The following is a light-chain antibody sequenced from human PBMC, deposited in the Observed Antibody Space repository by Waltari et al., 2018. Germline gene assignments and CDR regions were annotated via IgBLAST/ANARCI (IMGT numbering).Light chain of an antibody. CDR2: DAS. Sequence: EVVLTQSPATLSLSPGERPTLSCRASHSISKFLAWYQQRPGQAPRLLIYDASDRPPGIPARFSGSGSGTDFTLTISSLEPEDFAVYYCQQRTDWLWTFGQGTKVEIK. CDR3: QQRTDWLWT. V-gene: IGKV3-11*01. CDR1: HSISKF. J-gene: IGKJ1*01.